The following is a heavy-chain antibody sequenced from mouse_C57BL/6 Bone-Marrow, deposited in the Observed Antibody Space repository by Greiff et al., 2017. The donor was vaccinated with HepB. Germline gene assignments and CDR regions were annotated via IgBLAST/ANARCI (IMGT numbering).Heavy chain of an antibody. CDR2: IRNKANGYTT. D-gene: IGHD1-1*01. V-gene: IGHV7-3*01. CDR1: GFTFTDYY. CDR3: ARCLLRGYAMGY. Sequence: EVKVVESGGGLVQPGGSLSLSCAASGFTFTDYYMSWVRQTPGKALEWLGFIRNKANGYTTEYSASVKGRFTISRDNSQSILYLQMNALRAEDSSTYYGARCLLRGYAMGYWGQGASVTVAS. J-gene: IGHJ4*01.